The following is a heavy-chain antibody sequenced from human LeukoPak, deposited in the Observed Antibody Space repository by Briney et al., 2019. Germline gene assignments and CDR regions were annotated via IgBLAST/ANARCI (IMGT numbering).Heavy chain of an antibody. V-gene: IGHV3-7*01. CDR1: GFTLSTHW. CDR3: ARSGPPWGLDL. Sequence: GGSLRLSCAASGFTLSTHWMNWVRQAPGKGLEWVANIKEDGTEIYYVDSVEGRFTVSRDNADNSLHLQMNSLRLEGTALYYCARSGPPWGLDLWGQGTPVTVSS. J-gene: IGHJ4*02. CDR2: IKEDGTEI. D-gene: IGHD2-21*01.